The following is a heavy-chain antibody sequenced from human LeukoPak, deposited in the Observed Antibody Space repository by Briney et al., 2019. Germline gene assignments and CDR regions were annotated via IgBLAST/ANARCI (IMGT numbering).Heavy chain of an antibody. CDR1: GYTFTGYY. Sequence: ASVRVSCKASGYTFTGYYMHWVRQAPGQGLEWMGGINPNSGGTNYAQKFQGRVTMTRDTSISTAYMELSRLRSDDTAVYYCARVSGYSYGVDNYWGQGTLVTVSS. J-gene: IGHJ4*02. D-gene: IGHD5-18*01. CDR3: ARVSGYSYGVDNY. V-gene: IGHV1-2*02. CDR2: INPNSGGT.